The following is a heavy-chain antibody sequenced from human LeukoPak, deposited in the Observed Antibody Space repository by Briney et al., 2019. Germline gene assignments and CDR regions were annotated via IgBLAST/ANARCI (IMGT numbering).Heavy chain of an antibody. Sequence: PSETLSLTCTVSGGSINSYYWSWLRQPPGKGLEWIGYIYYSGSTNYNPSLKGRVTISVDTSKNQFSLKLSSVTAADTAVYYCARRDNSGWTYFDDWGHVPIVTVSS. V-gene: IGHV4-59*01. J-gene: IGHJ4*01. CDR1: GGSINSYY. D-gene: IGHD6-19*01. CDR2: IYYSGST. CDR3: ARRDNSGWTYFDD.